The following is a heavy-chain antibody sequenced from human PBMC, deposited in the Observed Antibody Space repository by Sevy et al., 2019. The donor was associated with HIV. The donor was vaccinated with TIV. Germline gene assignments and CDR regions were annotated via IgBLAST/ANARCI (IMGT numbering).Heavy chain of an antibody. V-gene: IGHV3-7*01. D-gene: IGHD6-19*01. CDR1: GFRFSNFW. CDR3: AKIGKRGWDFDS. Sequence: GGSLRLSCAASGFRFSNFWMSWVRQAPGKGLEWVANINEDGAVKYSADSVKGRFIISRDTANDSLYVQMFSLRAEDTAVYYCAKIGKRGWDFDSWGQGTRVTVSS. CDR2: INEDGAVK. J-gene: IGHJ4*02.